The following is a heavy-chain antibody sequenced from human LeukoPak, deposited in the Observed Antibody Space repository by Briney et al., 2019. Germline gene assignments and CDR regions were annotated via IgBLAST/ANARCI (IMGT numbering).Heavy chain of an antibody. J-gene: IGHJ4*02. Sequence: PSETLSLTCAVSAASISNYYWSWIRQAPGKGLEWIGYISTSGSTNYNPSLKSRVTISVDTSKNQFSLKLSSVTAADTAVYYCASLYFDYWGQGTLVTVSS. V-gene: IGHV4-4*09. CDR3: ASLYFDY. CDR2: ISTSGST. CDR1: AASISNYY.